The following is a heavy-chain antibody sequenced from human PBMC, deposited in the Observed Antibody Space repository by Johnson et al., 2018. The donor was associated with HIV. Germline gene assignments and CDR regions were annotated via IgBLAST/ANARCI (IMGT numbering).Heavy chain of an antibody. V-gene: IGHV3-11*04. CDR2: ISSGGTPI. CDR1: GFTFSDYY. Sequence: QVHLVESGGGLVKPGGSLRLSWAASGFTFSDYYMSWIRQAPGKGLGWVSYISSGGTPIYNADSVKGRFTISRDNAKNSLYLQMNSLRAEDTAVYYCATLSSSWYAFDIWGQGTMVTVSS. D-gene: IGHD6-13*01. CDR3: ATLSSSWYAFDI. J-gene: IGHJ3*02.